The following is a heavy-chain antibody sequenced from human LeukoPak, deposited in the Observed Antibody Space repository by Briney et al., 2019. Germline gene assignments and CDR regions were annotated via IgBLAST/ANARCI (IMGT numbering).Heavy chain of an antibody. V-gene: IGHV4-59*08. Sequence: SETLSLTCTVSGGSISSYYWSWIRQPPGKGLEWIGYIYYSGSTNYNPSLKSRVTISVDTSKNQFSLKLTSVTAADTAVYYCARLHFYDSSGYYYGFDYWGQGTLVTVSS. CDR2: IYYSGST. D-gene: IGHD3-22*01. CDR1: GGSISSYY. CDR3: ARLHFYDSSGYYYGFDY. J-gene: IGHJ4*02.